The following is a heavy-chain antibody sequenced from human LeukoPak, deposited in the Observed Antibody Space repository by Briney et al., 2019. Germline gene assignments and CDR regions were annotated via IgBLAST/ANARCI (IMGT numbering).Heavy chain of an antibody. Sequence: QTLSLTCAISGDSVSSNSAAWNWNRQSPSRGLDWLGSTYYRSHWYTDYAVSVKRRITITLSTSKNQFSLQLNSVAPEDTAVYYCARDLSVDTALAYFDYWGQGTLVTVSS. D-gene: IGHD5-18*01. J-gene: IGHJ4*02. V-gene: IGHV6-1*01. CDR2: TYYRSHWYT. CDR3: ARDLSVDTALAYFDY. CDR1: GDSVSSNSAA.